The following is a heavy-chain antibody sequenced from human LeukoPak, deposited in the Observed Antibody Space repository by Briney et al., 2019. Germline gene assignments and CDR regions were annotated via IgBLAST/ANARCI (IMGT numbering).Heavy chain of an antibody. V-gene: IGHV4-59*01. D-gene: IGHD3-22*01. CDR1: GGSISNYY. CDR2: IYYSGST. Sequence: PSETLSLTCTVSGGSISNYYWSWIRQPPGKGLEWIGYIYYSGSTNYNPSLKSRVTISVDTSKNQFSLKLSSVTAADTAVYYCARLPCDSSGYHTPDAFDIWGQGTMVTVSS. CDR3: ARLPCDSSGYHTPDAFDI. J-gene: IGHJ3*02.